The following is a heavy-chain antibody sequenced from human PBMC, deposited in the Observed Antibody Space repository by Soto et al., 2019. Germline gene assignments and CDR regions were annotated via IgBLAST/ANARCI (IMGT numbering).Heavy chain of an antibody. Sequence: SETLSLTCAVSGYSISSGYYWGWIRQPPGKGLEWIGSIYHSGSTYYNPSLRSRVTISVDTSKNQVSLEQSSVTAADTAVYYCASTGSGWYNWFDPWGQGTLVTVS. CDR2: IYHSGST. D-gene: IGHD6-19*01. CDR1: GYSISSGYY. J-gene: IGHJ5*02. CDR3: ASTGSGWYNWFDP. V-gene: IGHV4-38-2*01.